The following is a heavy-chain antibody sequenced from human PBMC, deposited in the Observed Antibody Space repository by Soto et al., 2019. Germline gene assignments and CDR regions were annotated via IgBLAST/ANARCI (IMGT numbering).Heavy chain of an antibody. J-gene: IGHJ6*02. V-gene: IGHV3-48*02. CDR3: ARHIRVFPPTGMDV. D-gene: IGHD2-21*01. CDR2: ISSSSSTI. Sequence: GGSLRLSCAASGFTFSSYSMNWVRQAPGKGLEWVSYISSSSSTIYYADSVKGRFTISRDNAKNSLYLQMNSLRDEDTAVYYCARHIRVFPPTGMDVWGQGTTVTVSS. CDR1: GFTFSSYS.